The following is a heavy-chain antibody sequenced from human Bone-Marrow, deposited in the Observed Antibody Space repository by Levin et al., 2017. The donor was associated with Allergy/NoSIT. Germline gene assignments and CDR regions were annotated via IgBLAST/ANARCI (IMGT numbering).Heavy chain of an antibody. J-gene: IGHJ6*01. V-gene: IGHV1-24*01. Sequence: KRGESLKISCRVSGYTLTELSIHWVRQAPGKGLEWMGGPDPEDGKVVYAQNFQGRVTMTEDTSTDTAYMELSSLGSDDTAVYYCATALSAGGYDPRGLNYYYYYGMDVWGQGTTVTVSS. D-gene: IGHD5-12*01. CDR3: ATALSAGGYDPRGLNYYYYYGMDV. CDR1: GYTLTELS. CDR2: PDPEDGKV.